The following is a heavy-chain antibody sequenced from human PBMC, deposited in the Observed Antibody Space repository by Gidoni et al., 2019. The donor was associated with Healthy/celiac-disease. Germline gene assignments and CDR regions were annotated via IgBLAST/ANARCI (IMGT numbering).Heavy chain of an antibody. D-gene: IGHD1-26*01. V-gene: IGHV3-15*01. CDR3: TTGFSGSYYDWFDP. Sequence: EVQLVESGGGLVKPGGSLRLSCAASGFTFSNAWMSWVRQAPGKGLEWVGRIKSKTDGGTTDYAAPVKGRFTISRDDSKNTLYLQMNSLKTEDTAVYYCTTGFSGSYYDWFDPWGQGTLVTVSS. J-gene: IGHJ5*02. CDR1: GFTFSNAW. CDR2: IKSKTDGGTT.